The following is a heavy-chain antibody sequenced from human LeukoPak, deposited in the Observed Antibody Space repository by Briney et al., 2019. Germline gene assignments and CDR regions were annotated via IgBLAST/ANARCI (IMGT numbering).Heavy chain of an antibody. Sequence: SETLSLTCAVYGGSFSGYYWSWIRQPPGKGLEWIGEINHSGSTNYNPSLKSRVTISLDTSKNQFSLKLSSVTAADTAVYYCARRAVKQLRGAFDIWGQGTMVTVSS. V-gene: IGHV4-34*01. CDR1: GGSFSGYY. CDR2: INHSGST. CDR3: ARRAVKQLRGAFDI. J-gene: IGHJ3*02. D-gene: IGHD6-6*01.